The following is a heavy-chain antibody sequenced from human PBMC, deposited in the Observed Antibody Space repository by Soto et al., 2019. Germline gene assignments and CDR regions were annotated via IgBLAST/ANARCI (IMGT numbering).Heavy chain of an antibody. CDR1: GFTFSSYG. D-gene: IGHD3-22*01. V-gene: IGHV3-30*18. Sequence: GGSLRLSCAASGFTFSSYGMHCVRQAPGKGLEWVAVISYNGSNKYYADSVKGRFTISRDKSKNTLYLQMNSMRAEYTAVYYCAKLATMLVVVIDAFDMWGEGAMVTV. CDR2: ISYNGSNK. CDR3: AKLATMLVVVIDAFDM. J-gene: IGHJ3*02.